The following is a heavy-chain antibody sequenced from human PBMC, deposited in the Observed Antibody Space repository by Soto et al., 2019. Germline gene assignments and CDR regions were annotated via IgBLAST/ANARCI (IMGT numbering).Heavy chain of an antibody. Sequence: QVQLQQWGAGLLKPSETLSLTCAVYGGSFSGYYWSWIRQPPGKGLEWIGEINHSGSTNYNPSLKSRVTISVDTSKNQFSLKLSSVTAADTAVYYCARIVGRKYYYYYYMDVWGKGTTVTVSS. V-gene: IGHV4-34*01. J-gene: IGHJ6*03. D-gene: IGHD1-26*01. CDR1: GGSFSGYY. CDR3: ARIVGRKYYYYYYMDV. CDR2: INHSGST.